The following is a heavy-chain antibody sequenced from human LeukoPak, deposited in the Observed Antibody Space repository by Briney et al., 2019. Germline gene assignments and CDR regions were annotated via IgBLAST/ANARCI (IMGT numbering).Heavy chain of an antibody. CDR1: GFIFSNYW. V-gene: IGHV3-7*01. Sequence: GGSLRLSCAASGFIFSNYWMTWVRQAPGKGLEWVANINQDGRAKYYVASVKGRFTISRDNAKNSLYLQMNSLRADDTAVYYCASKVMAWGQGTLVTVSS. J-gene: IGHJ5*02. CDR3: ASKVMA. CDR2: INQDGRAK.